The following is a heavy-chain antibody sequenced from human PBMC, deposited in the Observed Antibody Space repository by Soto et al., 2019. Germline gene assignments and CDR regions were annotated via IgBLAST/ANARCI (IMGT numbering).Heavy chain of an antibody. J-gene: IGHJ5*02. CDR3: ARGVAPAGTADWFDP. D-gene: IGHD6-13*01. V-gene: IGHV3-30-3*01. CDR1: GFTFSSYA. CDR2: ISYDGSNK. Sequence: QVQLVESGGGVVQPGRSLRLSCAASGFTFSSYAMHWVRQAPGKGLEWVAVISYDGSNKYYADSVKGRFTISRDNSKNTLYLQMNSLRAYDTAVYYCARGVAPAGTADWFDPWGHGTLVTVSS.